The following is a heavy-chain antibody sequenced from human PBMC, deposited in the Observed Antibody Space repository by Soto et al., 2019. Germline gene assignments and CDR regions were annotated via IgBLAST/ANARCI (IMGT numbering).Heavy chain of an antibody. J-gene: IGHJ5*02. CDR2: MNPNSGNT. V-gene: IGHV1-8*01. CDR1: GYTFTSYD. D-gene: IGHD4-17*01. Sequence: ASVKVSCKASGYTFTSYDINWVRQATGQGLEWMGWMNPNSGNTGYAQKFQGRVTMTRNTSISTAYMELSSLRSEDTAVYYCAREEYGDYGGDWFDPWGQGTLVTVSS. CDR3: AREEYGDYGGDWFDP.